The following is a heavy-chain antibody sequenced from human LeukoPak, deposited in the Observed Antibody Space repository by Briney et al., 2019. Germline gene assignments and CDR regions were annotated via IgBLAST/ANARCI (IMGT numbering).Heavy chain of an antibody. Sequence: PSETLSLTCAASGYSISSGYYWGWIRQPTGKGLEWIGSIYHSGSTYYNPSLKSRVTISVDTSKNQFSLKLSSVTAADTAVYYCARQRGVADFDYWGQGTLVTVSS. J-gene: IGHJ4*02. CDR1: GYSISSGYY. CDR2: IYHSGST. V-gene: IGHV4-38-2*01. D-gene: IGHD6-19*01. CDR3: ARQRGVADFDY.